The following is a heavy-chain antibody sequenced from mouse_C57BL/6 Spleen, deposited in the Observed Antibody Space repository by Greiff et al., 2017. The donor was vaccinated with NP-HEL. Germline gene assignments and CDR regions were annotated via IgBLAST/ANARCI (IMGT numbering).Heavy chain of an antibody. CDR3: ANFYGSSLVAY. CDR1: GYTFTSYW. D-gene: IGHD1-1*01. J-gene: IGHJ3*01. V-gene: IGHV1-64*01. CDR2: IHPNSGST. Sequence: VQLQQPGAELVKPGASVKLSCKASGYTFTSYWMHWVKQRPGQGLEWIGMIHPNSGSTNYNEKFKSKATMTVDKSSSTAYMQLSSVTSEDSAVYYCANFYGSSLVAYWGQGTLVTVSA.